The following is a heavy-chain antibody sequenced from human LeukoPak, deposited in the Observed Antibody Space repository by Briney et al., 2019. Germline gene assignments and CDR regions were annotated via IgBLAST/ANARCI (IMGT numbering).Heavy chain of an antibody. J-gene: IGHJ3*02. CDR2: IWFDGTNK. D-gene: IGHD2-8*01. CDR3: ARDPGYCFNGVCPDDAFDI. Sequence: GGSLRLSCAASGFTFSSYGMHWVRQAPSKGLEWVALIWFDGTNKYYADSVKGRFTISRDNCKKALYLQRNRLRGEETAVYYCARDPGYCFNGVCPDDAFDIWGQGTMVTVSS. CDR1: GFTFSSYG. V-gene: IGHV3-33*01.